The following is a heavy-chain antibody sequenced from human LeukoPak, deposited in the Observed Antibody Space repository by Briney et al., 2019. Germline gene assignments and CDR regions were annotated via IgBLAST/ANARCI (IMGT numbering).Heavy chain of an antibody. J-gene: IGHJ4*02. D-gene: IGHD2-21*01. Sequence: SQTLSLTCAVSGGSISSGGYSWSWIRQPPEKGLEWIGYIYHSGSTYYNPSLKSRVTISVDRSKNQFSLKLSSVTAADTAVYYCARVNLAYCGGDCLDYWGQGTLVTVSS. V-gene: IGHV4-30-2*01. CDR3: ARVNLAYCGGDCLDY. CDR2: IYHSGST. CDR1: GGSISSGGYS.